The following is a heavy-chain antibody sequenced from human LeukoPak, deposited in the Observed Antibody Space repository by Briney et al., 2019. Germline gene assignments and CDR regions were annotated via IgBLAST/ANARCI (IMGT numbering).Heavy chain of an antibody. CDR2: FDPEDGET. V-gene: IGHV1-24*01. CDR3: ATGGSNDYYDSSGYPNLFDY. Sequence: ASVKASCKVSGYTLTELSMHWVRQAPGKGLEWMGGFDPEDGETIYAQKFQGRVTMTEDTSTDTAYMELSSLRSEDTAVYYCATGGSNDYYDSSGYPNLFDYWGQGTLVTVSS. CDR1: GYTLTELS. J-gene: IGHJ4*02. D-gene: IGHD3-22*01.